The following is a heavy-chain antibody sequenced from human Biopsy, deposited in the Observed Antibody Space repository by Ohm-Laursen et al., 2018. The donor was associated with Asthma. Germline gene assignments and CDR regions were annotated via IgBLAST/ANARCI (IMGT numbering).Heavy chain of an antibody. CDR2: LIPVLGTP. CDR1: GDSFSNDA. CDR3: ARGYSGSDRIVYYYSGLEV. V-gene: IGHV1-69*01. Sequence: SSVKVSCKTSGDSFSNDAISWVRQAPGQGLEWMGGLIPVLGTPDHAQMFEGRVTITADGSTSTAYMELSSLSSEDTAVYYCARGYSGSDRIVYYYSGLEVWGQGTTVTVSS. D-gene: IGHD5-12*01. J-gene: IGHJ6*02.